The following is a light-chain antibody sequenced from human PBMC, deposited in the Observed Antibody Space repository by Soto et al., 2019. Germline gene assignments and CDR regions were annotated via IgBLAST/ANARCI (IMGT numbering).Light chain of an antibody. Sequence: DIQMTQSPSTLSASVGDRVTITCRASQSISSWLAWYQQKPGKAPKLLIYKASSLESGVPSRFSGSGSGTEFTLNISSLQPDDFATYYCQQYNSYSRTFGQGTKVDIK. J-gene: IGKJ1*01. CDR2: KAS. V-gene: IGKV1-5*03. CDR3: QQYNSYSRT. CDR1: QSISSW.